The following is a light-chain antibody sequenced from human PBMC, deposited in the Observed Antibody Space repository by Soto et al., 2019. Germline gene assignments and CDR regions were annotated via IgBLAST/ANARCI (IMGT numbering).Light chain of an antibody. V-gene: IGKV4-1*01. J-gene: IGKJ1*01. CDR1: QSVFHTSKNSNY. CDR3: QQFYESPWT. Sequence: DIVMTQSPDSLAVSLGERATINCKSSQSVFHTSKNSNYLAWYQQKPGQPPRLLIYWASIRESGVPARFSGSGSGTDFTLTISSLQAEDVAVYYCQQFYESPWTFAQGIKVEIK. CDR2: WAS.